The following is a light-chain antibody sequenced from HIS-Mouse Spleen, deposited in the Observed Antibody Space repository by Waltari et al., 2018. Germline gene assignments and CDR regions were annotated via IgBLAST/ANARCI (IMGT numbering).Light chain of an antibody. J-gene: IGKJ1*01. Sequence: DIQMTQSPSSLSASVGDRVTITCRASQSISSYLNWYQQKPGKAPKLLIYAASSLQSGVPSRFSGSGSGTEFTLTISSLQPEDFATYYCQQSYSRGTFGQGTKVEIK. CDR3: QQSYSRGT. CDR2: AAS. V-gene: IGKV1-39*01. CDR1: QSISSY.